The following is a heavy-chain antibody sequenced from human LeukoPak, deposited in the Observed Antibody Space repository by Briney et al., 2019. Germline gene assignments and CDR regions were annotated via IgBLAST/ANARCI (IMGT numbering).Heavy chain of an antibody. D-gene: IGHD1-1*01. V-gene: IGHV4-38-2*02. J-gene: IGHJ6*03. Sequence: PSETLSLTCTVSGYSISSGYYWGWIRQPPGKGLEWIGSIYHSGSTYYNPSLKSRVTISVDTSKIHFSLNLTSVTAADTAVYYCARDSAAGSYYYYTDVWGKGTTVTISS. CDR1: GYSISSGYY. CDR3: ARDSAAGSYYYYTDV. CDR2: IYHSGST.